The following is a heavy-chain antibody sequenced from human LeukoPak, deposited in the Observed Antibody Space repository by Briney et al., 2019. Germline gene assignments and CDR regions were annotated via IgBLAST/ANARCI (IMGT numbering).Heavy chain of an antibody. CDR3: AGRDNGYYYGMDV. CDR1: GFTVSSNY. Sequence: PGGSLRLSCAASGFTVSSNYMSWVRHTPGKGLEWVSLIYSGGSTYYADSVKGRFTISRDNSKNTLHLQMNSLRAEDTAVYYCAGRDNGYYYGMDVWGQGTTVTVSS. V-gene: IGHV3-66*01. J-gene: IGHJ6*02. CDR2: IYSGGST. D-gene: IGHD2-8*01.